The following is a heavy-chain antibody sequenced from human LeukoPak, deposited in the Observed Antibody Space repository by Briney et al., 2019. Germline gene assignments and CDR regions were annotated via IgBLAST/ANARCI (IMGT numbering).Heavy chain of an antibody. Sequence: GGSLRLSCAASGFTVSSNYMSWVRQAPGKGLEWVSVIYSGGSTYYADSVKGRFTISRDNSKNTLYLQMNSLRAEDTAVYYCASLHYDSSVFVDYWGQGTLVTVSS. CDR1: GFTVSSNY. V-gene: IGHV3-53*01. J-gene: IGHJ4*02. CDR2: IYSGGST. D-gene: IGHD3-22*01. CDR3: ASLHYDSSVFVDY.